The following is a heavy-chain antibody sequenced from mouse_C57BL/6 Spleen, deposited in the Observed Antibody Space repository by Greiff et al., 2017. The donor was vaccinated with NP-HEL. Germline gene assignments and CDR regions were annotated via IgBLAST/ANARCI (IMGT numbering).Heavy chain of an antibody. CDR2: ISSGGSYT. V-gene: IGHV5-6*02. J-gene: IGHJ4*01. CDR1: GFTFSSYG. CDR3: ARLYYYAMDY. Sequence: VMLVESGGDLVKPGGSLKLSCAASGFTFSSYGMSWVRQTPDKRLEWVATISSGGSYTYYPDSVKGRFTISRDNAKNTLYLQMSSLKSEDTAMYYCARLYYYAMDYWGQGTSVTVSS.